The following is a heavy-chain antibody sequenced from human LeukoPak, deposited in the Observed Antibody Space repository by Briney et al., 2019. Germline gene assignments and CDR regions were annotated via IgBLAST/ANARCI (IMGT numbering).Heavy chain of an antibody. CDR3: ARSQKNRITIFGVVIKPRSYYINY. CDR2: ISSTSSTI. CDR1: GFTFSRYN. D-gene: IGHD3-3*01. Sequence: PGGSLRLSCAASGFTFSRYNMNWIRQAPGKGLEWVSSISSTSSTIYYADSVKGRLTISRDNAKNALYLQMNNLRAEDTAVYYCARSQKNRITIFGVVIKPRSYYINYWGQGSLVTV. J-gene: IGHJ4*02. V-gene: IGHV3-21*01.